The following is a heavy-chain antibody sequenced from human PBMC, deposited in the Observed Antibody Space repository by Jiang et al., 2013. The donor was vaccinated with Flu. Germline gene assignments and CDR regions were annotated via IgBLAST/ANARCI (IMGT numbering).Heavy chain of an antibody. CDR2: ISSSSSTI. CDR1: GFTFSSYS. Sequence: VQLVESGGGLVQPGGSLRLSCAASGFTFSSYSMNWVRQAPGKGLEWVSYISSSSSTIYYADSVKGRFTISRDNAKNSLYLQMNSLRDEDTAVYYCAGTLDRTRGMDVWGQGPRVTVSS. J-gene: IGHJ6*02. D-gene: IGHD1-1*01. V-gene: IGHV3-48*02. CDR3: AGTLDRTRGMDV.